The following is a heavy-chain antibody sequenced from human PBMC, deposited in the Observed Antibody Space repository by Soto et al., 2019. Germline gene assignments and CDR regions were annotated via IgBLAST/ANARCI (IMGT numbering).Heavy chain of an antibody. V-gene: IGHV4-34*01. D-gene: IGHD5-18*01. J-gene: IGHJ4*02. CDR3: ARLIGAMALYYFDY. CDR2: VYHSGST. CDR1: GGSFSGYY. Sequence: SETLSLTCAVYGGSFSGYYWNWIRQPPGKGLEWIGYVYHSGSTYYNPSLKSRVTISVDTSKNQFSLKLSSVTAADTAVYYCARLIGAMALYYFDYWGQGTLVTVSS.